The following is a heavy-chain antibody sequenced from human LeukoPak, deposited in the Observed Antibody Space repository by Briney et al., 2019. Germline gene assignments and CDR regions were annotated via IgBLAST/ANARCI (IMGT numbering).Heavy chain of an antibody. D-gene: IGHD3-10*01. Sequence: ASVKVSCKASGYTFTGYGISWVRQAPGQGLEWMGWVSPYNGNTNYAQKLQGRVTMTTDTSTSTAYMELRSLRSDDTAVYYCARDFLHYGSGSYYRPDYWGQGTLVTVSS. V-gene: IGHV1-18*01. CDR3: ARDFLHYGSGSYYRPDY. J-gene: IGHJ4*02. CDR1: GYTFTGYG. CDR2: VSPYNGNT.